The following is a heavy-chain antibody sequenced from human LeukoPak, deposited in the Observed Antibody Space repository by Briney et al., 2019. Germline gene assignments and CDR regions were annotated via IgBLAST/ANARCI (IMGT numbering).Heavy chain of an antibody. Sequence: GGSLRLSCAASGFTFSSYAMSWVRQAPGKGLEWVSAISGSGGSTYYADSVKGRFTISRDNSKNTLYLQMNSLRAEDTAVYYCTTDRFPFIAVAGTNAFDIWGQGTMVTVSS. D-gene: IGHD6-19*01. V-gene: IGHV3-23*01. J-gene: IGHJ3*02. CDR3: TTDRFPFIAVAGTNAFDI. CDR2: ISGSGGST. CDR1: GFTFSSYA.